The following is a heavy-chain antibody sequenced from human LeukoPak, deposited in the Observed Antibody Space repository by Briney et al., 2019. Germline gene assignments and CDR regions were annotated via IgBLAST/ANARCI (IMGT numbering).Heavy chain of an antibody. CDR2: INPSGGST. J-gene: IGHJ4*02. D-gene: IGHD3-3*01. V-gene: IGHV1-46*03. CDR1: GYTFTRYY. CDR3: ARDLKDFWSGYYGY. Sequence: GASVKVSCKASGYTFTRYYMHWVRQAPGQGLEWMGIINPSGGSTSYAQKFPGRVTMTRDTFSSTVYMELSSLRSEDTAVYYCARDLKDFWSGYYGYWGQGTLVTVSS.